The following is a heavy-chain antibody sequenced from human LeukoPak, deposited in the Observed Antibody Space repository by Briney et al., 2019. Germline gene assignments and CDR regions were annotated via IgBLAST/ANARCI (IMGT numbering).Heavy chain of an antibody. D-gene: IGHD3-10*01. CDR1: GGSISSYY. Sequence: SETLSLTCTVSGGSISSYYWSWIRQPPGKGLEWIGYTHYNGRNDYNPSIKSRVTMSVDTSKNRFSLRLSSVTAADTAVYYCAREVHYYGSGTYFFWFDPWGQGTLVTVSS. CDR3: AREVHYYGSGTYFFWFDP. V-gene: IGHV4-59*01. CDR2: THYNGRN. J-gene: IGHJ5*02.